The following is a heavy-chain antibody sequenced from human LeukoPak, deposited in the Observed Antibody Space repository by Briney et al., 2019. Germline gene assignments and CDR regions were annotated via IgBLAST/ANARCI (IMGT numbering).Heavy chain of an antibody. Sequence: GGSLRLSSAASGFTFSNYNFYWVHQAPGKGLEWVSSISSTSSYIYYADSMKGRFTISRDNAKNSLYLQMNSLRAEDTAVYYCARALWSGPVYYGMDVWGQGTTVTVSS. V-gene: IGHV3-21*01. CDR3: ARALWSGPVYYGMDV. CDR1: GFTFSNYN. CDR2: ISSTSSYI. D-gene: IGHD3-10*01. J-gene: IGHJ6*02.